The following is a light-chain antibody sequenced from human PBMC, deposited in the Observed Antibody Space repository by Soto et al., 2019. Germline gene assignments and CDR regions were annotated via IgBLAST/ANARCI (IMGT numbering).Light chain of an antibody. V-gene: IGLV2-14*01. CDR3: SSYTSSGTLV. CDR1: SSDVGLYDY. Sequence: QSALTQPASVSGSPGQSITISCIGTSSDVGLYDYVSWYQQHPGKAPKLMIYEVSNRPSGVSIRFSGSKSGNTASLTISGLQAEDETDYYCSSYTSSGTLVFGGGTKVTVL. CDR2: EVS. J-gene: IGLJ3*02.